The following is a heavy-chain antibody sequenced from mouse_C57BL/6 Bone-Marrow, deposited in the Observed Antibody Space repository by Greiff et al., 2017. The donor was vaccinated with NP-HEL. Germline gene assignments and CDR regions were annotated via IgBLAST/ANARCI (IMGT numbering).Heavy chain of an antibody. Sequence: VQLQQSGGGLVQPGESLKLSCESNEYEFPSHDMSWVRKTPEKRLELVAAINSDGGSTYYPDTMERRFIISRDNTKKTLYLQMSSLRSEDTALYYCARLLTGTRGFAYWGQGTLVTVSA. CDR1: EYEFPSHD. CDR3: ARLLTGTRGFAY. CDR2: INSDGGST. J-gene: IGHJ3*01. D-gene: IGHD4-1*01. V-gene: IGHV5-2*01.